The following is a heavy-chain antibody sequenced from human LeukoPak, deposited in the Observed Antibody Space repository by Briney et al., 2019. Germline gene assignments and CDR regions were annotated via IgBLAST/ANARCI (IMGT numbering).Heavy chain of an antibody. CDR3: ARGSRYYYDSSGYYYFDY. D-gene: IGHD3-22*01. V-gene: IGHV4-34*01. CDR1: GGSFSGYY. J-gene: IGHJ4*02. Sequence: SETLSLTCAVYGGSFSGYYWSWIRQPPGKGLEWIGEINHSGSTNYNPSLKSRVTITVDTSKNQFSLELSSVTAADTAVYYCARGSRYYYDSSGYYYFDYWGQGTLVTVSS. CDR2: INHSGST.